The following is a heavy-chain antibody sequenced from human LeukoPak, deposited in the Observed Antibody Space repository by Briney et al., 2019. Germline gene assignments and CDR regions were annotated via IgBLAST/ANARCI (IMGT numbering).Heavy chain of an antibody. CDR1: GGTFSSYA. V-gene: IGHV1-69*13. J-gene: IGHJ6*02. CDR3: ASNSGVPAAISLYYYYYGMDV. Sequence: SVKVSCMASGGTFSSYAISWVRQAPGQGLEWMGGIIPIFGTANYAQKFQGRVTITADESTSTAYMELSSLRSEDTAVYYCASNSGVPAAISLYYYYYGMDVWGQGTTVTVSS. CDR2: IIPIFGTA. D-gene: IGHD2-2*01.